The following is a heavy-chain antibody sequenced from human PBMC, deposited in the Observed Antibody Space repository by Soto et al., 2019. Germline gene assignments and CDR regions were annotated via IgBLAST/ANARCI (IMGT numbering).Heavy chain of an antibody. V-gene: IGHV3-23*01. CDR2: ISGSNDNI. Sequence: GGSLRLSCVASGFTFSSYAMSWVRQAPGKGLEWVSGISGSNDNIHYADCVKGRFTISRDNSKNTLYLQMSSLRAEDTAVYYCARFPGGFWSGSRMLGHIWGQGTMVTVSS. CDR1: GFTFSSYA. J-gene: IGHJ3*02. CDR3: ARFPGGFWSGSRMLGHI. D-gene: IGHD3-3*01.